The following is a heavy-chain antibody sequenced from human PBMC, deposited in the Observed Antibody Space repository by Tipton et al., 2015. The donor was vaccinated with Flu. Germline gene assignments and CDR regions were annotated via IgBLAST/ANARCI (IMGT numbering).Heavy chain of an antibody. CDR2: IYYSGNT. Sequence: TLSLTCTVSGASINNYYWSWIRQPPGKGLEWIGYIYYSGNTNYNPSLKSRVTMSLDASKSHFSLKLSSVTAADTAMYYCSSYYIRAFDIGGQGTMVTVSS. CDR3: SSYYIRAFDI. CDR1: GASINNYY. D-gene: IGHD3-10*01. V-gene: IGHV4-59*01. J-gene: IGHJ3*02.